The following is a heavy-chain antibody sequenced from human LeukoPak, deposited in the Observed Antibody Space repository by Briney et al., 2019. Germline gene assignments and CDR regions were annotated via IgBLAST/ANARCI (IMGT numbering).Heavy chain of an antibody. D-gene: IGHD3-10*01. CDR1: GDSVSSNSAA. J-gene: IGHJ5*02. CDR3: ARDPGRGWYGSGAIVWFDP. V-gene: IGHV6-1*01. Sequence: SQTLSLTCAISGDSVSSNSAAWNWIRQSPSRGLEWLGRTYYRSKWYNDYAVSVKSRITINPDTSKNQFSLQLNSVTPEDTAVYYCARDPGRGWYGSGAIVWFDPWGQGTLVTVSS. CDR2: TYYRSKWYN.